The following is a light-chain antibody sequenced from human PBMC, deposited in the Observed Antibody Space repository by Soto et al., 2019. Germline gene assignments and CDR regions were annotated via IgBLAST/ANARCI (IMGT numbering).Light chain of an antibody. J-gene: IGLJ3*02. CDR2: VNN. CDR1: TSNIGSNT. V-gene: IGLV1-44*01. CDR3: AVWDDSLSGWV. Sequence: QSVLTQTPSASGTPGQTITMSCSGSTSNIGSNTVTWYQQFPGSAPKVLIYVNNQRPSGVPDRISGSKSGTSATLAISGLRFEDEADYYCAVWDDSLSGWVFGGGTKLTVL.